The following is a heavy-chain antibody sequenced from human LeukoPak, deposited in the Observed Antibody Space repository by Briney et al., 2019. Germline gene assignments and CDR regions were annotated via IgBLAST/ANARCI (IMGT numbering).Heavy chain of an antibody. D-gene: IGHD1-26*01. CDR3: AREIGIVASYYFDY. J-gene: IGHJ4*02. CDR2: FHPEDGET. V-gene: IGHV1-24*01. CDR1: GYTVTELS. Sequence: ASVKVSCKVSGYTVTELSMHWVRQSPGKGLEWMGGFHPEDGETIYAQKFQGRVTMTEDTSTDTAYMELSSLRSEDTAVYYCAREIGIVASYYFDYWGQGTLVTVSS.